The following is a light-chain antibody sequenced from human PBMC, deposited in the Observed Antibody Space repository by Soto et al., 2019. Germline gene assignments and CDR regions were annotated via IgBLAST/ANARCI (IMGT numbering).Light chain of an antibody. CDR2: KVS. V-gene: IGKV2-30*01. J-gene: IGKJ2*01. CDR1: QSLVYSDGNTY. CDR3: MQGTHWPYT. Sequence: DVVMTQSPLSLPVTLGQPASISCRSSQSLVYSDGNTYLSWFQLRPGQSPRRLIYKVSNRDSGVPDRLSGSGSDTDFTLTISRVEAEDVAVYYCMQGTHWPYTFGQGTKLEI.